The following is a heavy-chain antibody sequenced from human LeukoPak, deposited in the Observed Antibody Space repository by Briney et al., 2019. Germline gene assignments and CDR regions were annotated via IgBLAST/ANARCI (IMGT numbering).Heavy chain of an antibody. Sequence: GGSLRLSCAASAFTFSSYPMTWVRQAPGKGLEWVSSITGSGDTTYYADSVKGRFTISRDNAKNSLYLQMNSLRAEDTAVYYCAELGITMIGGVWGKGTTVTISS. D-gene: IGHD3-10*02. V-gene: IGHV3-23*01. CDR2: ITGSGDTT. J-gene: IGHJ6*04. CDR3: AELGITMIGGV. CDR1: AFTFSSYP.